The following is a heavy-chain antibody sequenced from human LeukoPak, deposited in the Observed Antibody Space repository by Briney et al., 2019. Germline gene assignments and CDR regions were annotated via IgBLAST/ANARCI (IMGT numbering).Heavy chain of an antibody. CDR1: GFTFSSYW. CDR2: IKQDGSDK. V-gene: IGHV3-7*01. J-gene: IGHJ4*02. Sequence: GSLSLSCAASGFTFSSYWMSWVRQAPGKGLEWVANIKQDGSDKYYVDSVKGRFTISRDDAKSSLYLQMNSLRAEDTAVYYCARGGNWPDYWGQGTLVTVSS. CDR3: ARGGNWPDY. D-gene: IGHD1-1*01.